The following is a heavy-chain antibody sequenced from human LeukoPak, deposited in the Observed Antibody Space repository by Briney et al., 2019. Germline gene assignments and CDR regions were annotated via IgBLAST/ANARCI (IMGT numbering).Heavy chain of an antibody. CDR2: IYYSGST. J-gene: IGHJ3*02. Sequence: SETLSLTCTVSGGSISSYYWSWIRQPPGKGLEWIGYIYYSGSTNYNPSLKSRVTISVDTSKNQFSLKLSSVTAADTAVYYCAREVAMSYYDSSGYVANAFDIWGQGTMVTVSS. D-gene: IGHD3-22*01. CDR1: GGSISSYY. V-gene: IGHV4-59*01. CDR3: AREVAMSYYDSSGYVANAFDI.